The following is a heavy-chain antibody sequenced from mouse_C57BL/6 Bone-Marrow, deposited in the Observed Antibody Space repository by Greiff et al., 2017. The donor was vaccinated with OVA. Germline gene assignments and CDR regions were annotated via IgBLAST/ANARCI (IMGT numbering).Heavy chain of an antibody. CDR1: FSHTKYYH. D-gene: IGHD1-1*01. V-gene: IGHV14-4*01. Sequence: EVQLVESGAELVRPGASVKLYRTASFSHTKYYHMHWVKQRPEQGLEWIGWIDPENGDTEYASKFQAKATITADTSSNTAYLQLSSLTSEDTAVYYCTKGGYYDYFDYWGQGTTLTVSS. CDR3: TKGGYYDYFDY. CDR2: IDPENGDT. J-gene: IGHJ2*01.